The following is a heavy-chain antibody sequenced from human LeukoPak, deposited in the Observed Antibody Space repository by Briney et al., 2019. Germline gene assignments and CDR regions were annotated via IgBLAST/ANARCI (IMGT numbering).Heavy chain of an antibody. J-gene: IGHJ4*02. CDR2: IYYSGST. Sequence: PSETLSLTCAVYGGSFSGYYWSWIRQPPGKGLEWIGYIYYSGSTYYNPSLKSRVTISVDTSKNQFSLKLSSVTAADTAVYYCASLSPELPRSYYFDYWGQGTLVTVSS. CDR1: GGSFSGYY. CDR3: ASLSPELPRSYYFDY. V-gene: IGHV4-34*01. D-gene: IGHD3-10*01.